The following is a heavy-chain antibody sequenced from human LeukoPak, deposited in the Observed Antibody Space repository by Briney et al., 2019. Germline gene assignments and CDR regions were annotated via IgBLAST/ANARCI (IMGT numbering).Heavy chain of an antibody. CDR3: ARDQGVVVPAARYMDV. CDR1: GGSISSSSYY. CDR2: IYYSGST. D-gene: IGHD2-2*01. Sequence: SETLSLTCTVSGGSISSSSYYWGWIRQPPGKGLEWIGSIYYSGSTYYNPSLKSRVTISVDTSKNQFSLKLSSVTAADTAVYYCARDQGVVVPAARYMDVWGKGTTVTVSS. J-gene: IGHJ6*03. V-gene: IGHV4-39*07.